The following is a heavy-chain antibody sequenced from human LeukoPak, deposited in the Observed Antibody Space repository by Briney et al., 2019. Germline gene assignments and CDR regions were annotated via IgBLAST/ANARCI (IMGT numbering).Heavy chain of an antibody. Sequence: ASVKVSCKASGYTFTGYYMHWVRQAPGQGLEWMGWINPNSGGTNYAQKFQGRVTMTRDTSISTPYMELSRLRSDDTAVYYCARDVASIYYYDSSGYYIYFDYWGQGTLVTVSS. CDR1: GYTFTGYY. V-gene: IGHV1-2*02. CDR3: ARDVASIYYYDSSGYYIYFDY. D-gene: IGHD3-22*01. CDR2: INPNSGGT. J-gene: IGHJ4*02.